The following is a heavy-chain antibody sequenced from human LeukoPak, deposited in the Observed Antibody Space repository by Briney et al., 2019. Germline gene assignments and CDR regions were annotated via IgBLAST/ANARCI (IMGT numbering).Heavy chain of an antibody. CDR2: IYYSGST. V-gene: IGHV4-59*01. D-gene: IGHD1-7*01. CDR1: GDSISSYY. Sequence: SETLSLTCTVSGDSISSYYWSWIRQPPGKGLEWIGYIYYSGSTNYNPSLKSRVTISVDTSKNQFSLKLSSVTAADTAVYYCARDNWNYGSSMDVWGQGTTVTVSS. J-gene: IGHJ6*02. CDR3: ARDNWNYGSSMDV.